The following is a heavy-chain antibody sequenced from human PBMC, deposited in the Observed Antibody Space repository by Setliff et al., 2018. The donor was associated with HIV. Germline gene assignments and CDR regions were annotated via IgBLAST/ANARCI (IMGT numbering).Heavy chain of an antibody. CDR1: GGSFGVYR. CDR2: IDSSGTT. V-gene: IGHV4-4*07. CDR3: AILIHTGLLYFDY. J-gene: IGHJ4*02. Sequence: PSETLSLTCTLSGGSFGVYRWSWILQSAGRGLEWIGRIDSSGTTDYKPSLKGRVAISVDTSRDQFSLNLRSVTAADTALYFCAILIHTGLLYFDYWGLGMLVTVSS. D-gene: IGHD2-8*02.